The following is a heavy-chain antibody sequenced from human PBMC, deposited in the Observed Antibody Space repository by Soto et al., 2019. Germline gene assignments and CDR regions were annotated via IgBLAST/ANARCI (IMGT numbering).Heavy chain of an antibody. Sequence: QVQLVESGGGVVQPGRSLRLSCAASGFTFSSYAMHWVRQAPGKGLEWVAVISYDGSNKYYADSVKGRFTISRDNSKNTLYLQLNSLRAEDTALYYCARARSWVEYSSSAVDYWGQGTLVTVSS. CDR2: ISYDGSNK. V-gene: IGHV3-30-3*01. J-gene: IGHJ4*02. CDR3: ARARSWVEYSSSAVDY. D-gene: IGHD6-6*01. CDR1: GFTFSSYA.